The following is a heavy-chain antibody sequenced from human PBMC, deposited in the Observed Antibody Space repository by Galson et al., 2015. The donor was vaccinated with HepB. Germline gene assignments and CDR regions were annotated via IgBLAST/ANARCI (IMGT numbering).Heavy chain of an antibody. J-gene: IGHJ4*02. D-gene: IGHD6-13*01. CDR2: INSDGSYT. V-gene: IGHV3-74*01. Sequence: SLRLSCAASGFTFSWYWMHRVRQVPGKGLVWVARINSDGSYTTYADSVKGRFTISRDNAKNTLYLQMNSPRAEDTALYYCARTRGAAAGIFDYWGQGTLVTVSS. CDR3: ARTRGAAAGIFDY. CDR1: GFTFSWYW.